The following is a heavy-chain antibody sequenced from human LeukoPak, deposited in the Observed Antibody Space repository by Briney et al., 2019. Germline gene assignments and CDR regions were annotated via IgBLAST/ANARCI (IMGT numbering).Heavy chain of an antibody. CDR1: GGSISSYY. CDR2: IYYSGST. Sequence: SETLSLTCTVSGGSISSYYWSWIRQPPGRGLEWIGYIYYSGSTSYNPSLKSRVTISVDTSKNQFSLKLSSVTAADTAVYYCARDPADGYFDYRGQGTLVTVSS. J-gene: IGHJ4*02. D-gene: IGHD2-8*01. V-gene: IGHV4-59*01. CDR3: ARDPADGYFDY.